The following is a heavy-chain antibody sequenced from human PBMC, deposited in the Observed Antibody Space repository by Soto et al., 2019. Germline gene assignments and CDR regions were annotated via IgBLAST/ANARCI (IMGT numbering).Heavy chain of an antibody. CDR1: GYTFTSYG. J-gene: IGHJ3*02. CDR3: ARDPPTFDAFDI. Sequence: ASVKVSCKASGYTFTSYGISWVRQAPGQGLEWMGWISAYNGNTNYAQKLQGRVTMTTDTSTSTAYMELRSLRSDDTAVFYCARDPPTFDAFDIPTQRTTVPVSS. V-gene: IGHV1-18*01. CDR2: ISAYNGNT.